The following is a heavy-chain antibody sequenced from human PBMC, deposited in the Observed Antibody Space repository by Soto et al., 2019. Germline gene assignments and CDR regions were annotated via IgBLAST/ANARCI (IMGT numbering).Heavy chain of an antibody. CDR3: AKDGGTLVAAKLRPNWFDP. V-gene: IGHV3-30*18. J-gene: IGHJ5*02. D-gene: IGHD2-15*01. CDR2: ISYDGSNK. CDR1: GFTFSSYG. Sequence: GGSLRLSCAASGFTFSSYGMHWVRQAPGKGLEWVAVISYDGSNKYYADSVKGRFTISRDNSKNTLYLQMNSLRAEDTAVYYCAKDGGTLVAAKLRPNWFDPWGQGTLVTVSS.